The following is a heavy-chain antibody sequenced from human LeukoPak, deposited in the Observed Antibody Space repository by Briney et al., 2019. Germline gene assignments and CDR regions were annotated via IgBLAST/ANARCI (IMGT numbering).Heavy chain of an antibody. CDR1: GGSISSYF. CDR3: ARAGWSYYHWFDP. J-gene: IGHJ5*02. CDR2: IYTSGST. V-gene: IGHV4-4*07. Sequence: PSETLSLTCTASGGSISSYFWNWIRQPAGKGLEWIGRIYTSGSTNYNSSLKSRVTMSINTSKNQFSLELSSVTAADTAVYYCARAGWSYYHWFDPWGQGALVTVSS. D-gene: IGHD1-26*01.